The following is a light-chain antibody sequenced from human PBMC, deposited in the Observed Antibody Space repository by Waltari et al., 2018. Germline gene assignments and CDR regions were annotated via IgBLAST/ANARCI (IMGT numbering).Light chain of an antibody. V-gene: IGLV2-14*01. Sequence: QSALTQPASVSGSPGQSITISCTGTSSDVGGHPYVSWYQQHPGEAPKLIIYDVSSRPSVFSPRFSASRSGNPASLTISGLRTEDEADYYCSSYSSVTNVVFGGGTKLTVL. CDR1: SSDVGGHPY. CDR2: DVS. J-gene: IGLJ2*01. CDR3: SSYSSVTNVV.